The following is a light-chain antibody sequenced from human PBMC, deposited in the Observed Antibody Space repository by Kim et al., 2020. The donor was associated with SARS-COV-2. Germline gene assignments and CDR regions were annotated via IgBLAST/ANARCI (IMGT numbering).Light chain of an antibody. V-gene: IGLV2-14*03. Sequence: QSALTQPASVSGSPGQSITISCTGTSSDVGGYKYVSWYQQHPGKVPKLMIYDVTTRPSGVSSRFSGSKSGNTASLTISGLQAEDEADYYCSSYTNRKTVVFGGGTKVTVL. CDR3: SSYTNRKTVV. CDR1: SSDVGGYKY. CDR2: DVT. J-gene: IGLJ2*01.